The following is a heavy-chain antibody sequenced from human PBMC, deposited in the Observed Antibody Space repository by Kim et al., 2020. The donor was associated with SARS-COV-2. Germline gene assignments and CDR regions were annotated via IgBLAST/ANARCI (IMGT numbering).Heavy chain of an antibody. J-gene: IGHJ4*02. CDR2: IYYSGST. D-gene: IGHD2-21*01. V-gene: IGHV4-39*07. CDR3: ARGSRQSDYVVSFFDV. CDR1: GASLKTNNYY. Sequence: SETLSLTCPVAGASLKTNNYYWGWIRQPPGKGLEWIGTIYYSGSTYYKSSLKSRVTISVDMSSQQFSLRLDSATAADTAIYFCARGSRQSDYVVSFFDVWGPGMLVTVSS.